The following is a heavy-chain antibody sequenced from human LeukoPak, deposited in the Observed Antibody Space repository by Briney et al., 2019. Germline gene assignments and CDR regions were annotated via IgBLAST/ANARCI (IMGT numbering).Heavy chain of an antibody. J-gene: IGHJ4*02. CDR2: INPSGGGT. V-gene: IGHV1-46*01. CDR3: AREAAAGTTSFDY. D-gene: IGHD6-13*01. CDR1: GYTFTGHY. Sequence: ASVKVSFKASGYTFTGHYMHWVRQAPGQGLEWMGIINPSGGGTSYAQKFQGRVTMTRDTSTSTVYMELSSLRSEDTAVYYCAREAAAGTTSFDYWGQGTLVTVSS.